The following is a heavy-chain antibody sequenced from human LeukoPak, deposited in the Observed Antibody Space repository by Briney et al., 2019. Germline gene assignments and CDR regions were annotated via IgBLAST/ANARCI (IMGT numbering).Heavy chain of an antibody. CDR2: MNPNSGNT. CDR3: ARGQTGDYRFDY. V-gene: IGHV1-8*01. Sequence: ASVKVCCTAAGYTFTSYDINWVRQATGQGLEWMGWMNPNSGNTGYAQKFQGRVTMTRNTAISTAYMELSSLRSEDTAVYYCARGQTGDYRFDYWGQGTLVTVSS. J-gene: IGHJ4*02. CDR1: GYTFTSYD. D-gene: IGHD2-21*01.